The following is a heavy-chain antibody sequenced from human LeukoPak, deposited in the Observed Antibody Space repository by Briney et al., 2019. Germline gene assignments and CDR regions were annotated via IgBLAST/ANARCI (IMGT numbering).Heavy chain of an antibody. CDR3: ARDASPGYFDL. CDR2: ITNDGSAT. Sequence: GGSLRLSCAVSGFTFSNYWMHWDRQGPGKGLAWVSRITNDGSATGYADSVKGRFTISRDNAKNTLYLHMDSLSPEDTAVYYCARDASPGYFDLWGRGTLVAVSS. CDR1: GFTFSNYW. V-gene: IGHV3-74*01. D-gene: IGHD2-15*01. J-gene: IGHJ2*01.